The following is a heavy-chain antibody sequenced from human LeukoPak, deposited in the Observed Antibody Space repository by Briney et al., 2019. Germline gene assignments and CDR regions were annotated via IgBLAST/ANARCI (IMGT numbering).Heavy chain of an antibody. V-gene: IGHV1-69*04. CDR3: ARDHGYCSSTSCYPNWFDP. Sequence: ASVKVSCKASGGTFSSYTISWVRQAPGQGLEWMGRIIPILGIANYAQKFQGRVTMTADKSTSTAYMELSSLRSEDTAVYYCARDHGYCSSTSCYPNWFDPWGQGTLVTVSS. D-gene: IGHD2-2*03. CDR1: GGTFSSYT. J-gene: IGHJ5*02. CDR2: IIPILGIA.